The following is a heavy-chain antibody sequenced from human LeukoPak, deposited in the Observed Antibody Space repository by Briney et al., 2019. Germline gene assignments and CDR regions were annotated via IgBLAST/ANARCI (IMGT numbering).Heavy chain of an antibody. CDR2: IDPPSGAP. J-gene: IGHJ4*02. CDR3: ARSGFSTGFYLDF. Sequence: GASVTVSCKASGYTFTCQFIHWLRQAPGQGLEWRGWIDPPSGAPHYAPKFQDRVTMTRDTSIATAYLEVHRLKSDDTAVYYCARSGFSTGFYLDFWGQGTLISVSS. V-gene: IGHV1-2*02. D-gene: IGHD6-19*01. CDR1: GYTFTCQF.